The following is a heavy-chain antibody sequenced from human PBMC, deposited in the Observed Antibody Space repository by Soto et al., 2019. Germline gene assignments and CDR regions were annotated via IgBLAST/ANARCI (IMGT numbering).Heavy chain of an antibody. Sequence: QVQLVQSGAEVKEPGSSVKVSCKASGGTFADFIMNWVRQTPGQGLEWMGGIVPMFGTATYAEKFKGRVRSPAAGSPSTAYLELTSLISEETAVFYCARNGTYSRSPRQLSGMGVWGQGTTVNVS. J-gene: IGHJ6*01. CDR1: GGTFADFI. V-gene: IGHV1-69*01. CDR2: IVPMFGTA. CDR3: ARNGTYSRSPRQLSGMGV. D-gene: IGHD6-13*01.